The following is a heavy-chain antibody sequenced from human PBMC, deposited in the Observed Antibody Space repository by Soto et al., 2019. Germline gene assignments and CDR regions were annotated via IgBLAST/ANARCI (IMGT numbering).Heavy chain of an antibody. V-gene: IGHV1-2*04. D-gene: IGHD6-6*01. Sequence: ASVKVSCKASGYTFTGYYMHWVRQAPGQGLEWMGWINPNSGGTNYAQKFQGWVTMTRDTSISTAYMELSRLRSDDTAVYYCARGEDWAARQQLWFDPWGQGTLVTVSS. CDR1: GYTFTGYY. J-gene: IGHJ5*02. CDR2: INPNSGGT. CDR3: ARGEDWAARQQLWFDP.